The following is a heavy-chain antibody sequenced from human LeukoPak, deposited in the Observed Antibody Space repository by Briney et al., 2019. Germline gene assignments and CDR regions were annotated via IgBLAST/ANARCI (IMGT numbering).Heavy chain of an antibody. V-gene: IGHV4-59*01. CDR2: IHYSGST. CDR3: ARDREGLKWFDP. D-gene: IGHD1-26*01. Sequence: SETLSLTCTVSGGSISTYYWSWIRQPPGKGLEWIGYIHYSGSTNYNPSLKSRVTISVDTSKNQFSLKLSSVTAADTAVYYCARDREGLKWFDPWGQGTLVTVSS. CDR1: GGSISTYY. J-gene: IGHJ5*02.